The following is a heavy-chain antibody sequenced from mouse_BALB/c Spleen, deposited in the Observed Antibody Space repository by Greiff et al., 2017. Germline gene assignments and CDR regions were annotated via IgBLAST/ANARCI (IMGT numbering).Heavy chain of an antibody. CDR1: GYSFTSGYY. CDR3: GNHYFAY. D-gene: IGHD1-1*01. V-gene: IGHV3-6*02. J-gene: IGHJ3*01. Sequence: EVQLVESGPGLVKPSQSLSLTCSVTGYSFTSGYYWNGIRQFPGNKLEWMGYISYDGSNNYNPSLKNRISITRDTSKNQFFLKLNSVTTEDTATYYCGNHYFAYWGQGTLVTVSA. CDR2: ISYDGSN.